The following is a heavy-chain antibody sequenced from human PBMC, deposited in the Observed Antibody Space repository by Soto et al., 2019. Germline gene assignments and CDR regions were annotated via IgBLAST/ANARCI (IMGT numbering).Heavy chain of an antibody. J-gene: IGHJ6*02. V-gene: IGHV4-59*01. CDR2: IYYSGST. Sequence: SETLSLTCTVSGVSISTYYWSWIRQPPGKGLDWIGYIYYSGSTSYNPSLKSRVTISVDTSKNQFSLKLSSVTAADTAVYYCARALPPPVMDVWGQGTTVTVSS. CDR3: ARALPPPVMDV. CDR1: GVSISTYY. D-gene: IGHD1-26*01.